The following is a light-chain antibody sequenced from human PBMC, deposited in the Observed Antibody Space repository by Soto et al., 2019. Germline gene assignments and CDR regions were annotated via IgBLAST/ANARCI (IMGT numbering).Light chain of an antibody. CDR3: QQYKTWWT. Sequence: AIRMTQSPSSFSASTGDRVTITCRASQGISSYLAWYQQKPGKAPKLLIYAASTLQSGVPSRFSGSGSGTDFTLTISGLQPDDSATYYCQQYKTWWTFGQGTRWIS. CDR2: AAS. J-gene: IGKJ1*01. CDR1: QGISSY. V-gene: IGKV1-8*01.